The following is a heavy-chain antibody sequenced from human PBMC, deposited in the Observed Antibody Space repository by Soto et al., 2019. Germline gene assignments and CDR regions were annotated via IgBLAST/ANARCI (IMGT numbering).Heavy chain of an antibody. D-gene: IGHD3-10*01. CDR3: ARWYMVRGVIMNFYFDY. CDR1: GGSISSGGYY. Sequence: SETLSLTCTVSGGSISSGGYYWSWILQHPGKGLEWIGYIYYSGSTYYNPSLKSRVTISVDTSKNQFSLKLSSVTAADTAVYYCARWYMVRGVIMNFYFDYWGQGTLVTVS. V-gene: IGHV4-31*03. J-gene: IGHJ4*02. CDR2: IYYSGST.